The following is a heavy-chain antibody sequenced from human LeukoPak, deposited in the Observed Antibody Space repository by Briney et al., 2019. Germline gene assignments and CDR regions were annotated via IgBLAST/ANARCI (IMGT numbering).Heavy chain of an antibody. CDR2: IKTKTDGGTT. CDR1: GFTFSNAW. CDR3: ATRSMVRGVIIP. J-gene: IGHJ5*02. V-gene: IGHV3-15*01. D-gene: IGHD3-10*01. Sequence: PGGSLRLSCAASGFTFSNAWMSWVRQAPGKGLEWVGRIKTKTDGGTTDYAAPVKGRFTISRDDSKNTLYLQMNSLKTEDTAVYYCATRSMVRGVIIPWGQGTLVTVSS.